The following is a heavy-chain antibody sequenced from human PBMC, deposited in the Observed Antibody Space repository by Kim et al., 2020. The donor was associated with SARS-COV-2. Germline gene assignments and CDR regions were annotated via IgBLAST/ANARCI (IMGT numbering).Heavy chain of an antibody. J-gene: IGHJ6*02. CDR3: ARVDCSSTSCHRCYDSGMYV. V-gene: IGHV3-30-3*01. Sequence: GGSLRLSCAASGFTFSSYSMHWVRQAPGKGLEWVAVISYDGSNKYYADSVKGRYTISRDNSKNTLYLQMNSLRADDTALYDCARVDCSSTSCHRCYDSGMYVWGHGTTVTVSS. D-gene: IGHD2-2*02. CDR1: GFTFSSYS. CDR2: ISYDGSNK.